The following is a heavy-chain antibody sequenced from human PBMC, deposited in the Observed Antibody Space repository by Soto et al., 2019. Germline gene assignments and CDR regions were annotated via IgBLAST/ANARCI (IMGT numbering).Heavy chain of an antibody. D-gene: IGHD2-21*02. CDR3: GRGGHVVVVTAALDY. CDR1: GDTFTNYY. Sequence: QVQLMQSGAEVKKPGASVKVSCKASGDTFTNYYIHWVRQAPGQGLEWMGTVNPSGGHTTYAQHSQGRVTMTRDTSTSTLTMELTSLTSDDMAVYYCGRGGHVVVVTAALDYWGQGTLVTVSS. V-gene: IGHV1-46*01. J-gene: IGHJ4*02. CDR2: VNPSGGHT.